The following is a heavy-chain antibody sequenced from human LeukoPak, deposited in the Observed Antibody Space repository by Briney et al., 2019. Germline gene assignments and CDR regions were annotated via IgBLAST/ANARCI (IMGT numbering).Heavy chain of an antibody. V-gene: IGHV4-31*03. CDR1: GGSISSGGYY. CDR2: IYYSGST. D-gene: IGHD3-3*01. J-gene: IGHJ5*02. CDR3: ARILRGPRRNWFDP. Sequence: SETLSLTCTVSGGSISSGGYYWSWIRQHPGKGLEWIGYIYYSGSTYYNPSLKSRVTISVDTSKNQFSLKLSSVTAADTAVYYCARILRGPRRNWFDPWGQGTLVTVSS.